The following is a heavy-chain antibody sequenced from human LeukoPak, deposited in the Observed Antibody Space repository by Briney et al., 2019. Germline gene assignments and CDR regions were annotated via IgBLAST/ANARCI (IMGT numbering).Heavy chain of an antibody. J-gene: IGHJ1*01. D-gene: IGHD3-9*01. V-gene: IGHV4-31*03. CDR1: GGSLSRRATY. CDR2: LYSSGHT. CDR3: ARAPSVDWYYFQL. Sequence: PSETLSLTCMYSGGSLSRRATYWSWIRHRPGGGLEWIGYLYSSGHTYYNPSLKSRAFISVDTAKSQLFLKLTSVTAAETAVYYCARAPSVDWYYFQLWGQGTLVTVSS.